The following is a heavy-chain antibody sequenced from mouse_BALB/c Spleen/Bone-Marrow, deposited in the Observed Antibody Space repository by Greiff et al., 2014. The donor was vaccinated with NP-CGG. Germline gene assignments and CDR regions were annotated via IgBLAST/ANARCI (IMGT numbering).Heavy chain of an antibody. D-gene: IGHD1-1*01. CDR1: GFNIKDTY. CDR2: IDPANGNT. CDR3: AMYYYGSSLFAY. V-gene: IGHV14-3*02. Sequence: VQLQQSGAELVKPGASVKLSCTASGFNIKDTYMHWVKQRPEQGLEWIGRIDPANGNTKYDPKFQGKATITADTSSNTAYLQLSILTSEDTAVYYCAMYYYGSSLFAYWGQGTLVTVSA. J-gene: IGHJ3*01.